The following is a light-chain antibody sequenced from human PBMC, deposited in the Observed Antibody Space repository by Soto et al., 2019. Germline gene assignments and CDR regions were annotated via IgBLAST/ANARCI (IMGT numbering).Light chain of an antibody. CDR1: QSVSTN. V-gene: IGKV3-15*01. CDR2: GAS. CDR3: QQYKNWPPVT. Sequence: EIVMTQSPATLSVSPGERATLSCRASQSVSTNLAWYQQKPGQAPMLLIYGASTRATGIPARFSGSGSGTEFTLTISSLQSEDFAIYYCQQYKNWPPVTFGGGTKVEIK. J-gene: IGKJ4*01.